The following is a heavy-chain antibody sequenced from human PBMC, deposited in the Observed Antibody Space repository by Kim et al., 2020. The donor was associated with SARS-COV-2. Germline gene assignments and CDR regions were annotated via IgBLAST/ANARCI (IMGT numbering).Heavy chain of an antibody. V-gene: IGHV2-70*01. CDR3: ARIRILRYFDWLLSYPQYYYYYGMDV. CDR2: IDWDDDK. Sequence: SGPTLVNPTQTLTLTCTFSGFSLSTSGMCVSWIRQPPGKALEWLALIDWDDDKYYSTSLKTRLTISKDTSKNQVVLTMTNMDPVDTATYYCARIRILRYFDWLLSYPQYYYYYGMDVWGQGTTVTVSS. D-gene: IGHD3-9*01. CDR1: GFSLSTSGMC. J-gene: IGHJ6*02.